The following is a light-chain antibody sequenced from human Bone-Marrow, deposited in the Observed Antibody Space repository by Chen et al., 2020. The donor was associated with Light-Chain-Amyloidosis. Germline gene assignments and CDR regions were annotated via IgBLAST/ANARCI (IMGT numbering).Light chain of an antibody. CDR1: QGIVSW. CDR3: QQANSFPSLT. CDR2: AAS. J-gene: IGKJ4*01. V-gene: IGKV1-12*02. Sequence: DLQMTQSPSSVSASVGDRVTITCRASQGIVSWLAWYQQKPWKAPKLLIFAASNLQSGVPSRFSGSGSGTDFTLTISSLQPDDFATYYCQQANSFPSLTFGGGTIVEMK.